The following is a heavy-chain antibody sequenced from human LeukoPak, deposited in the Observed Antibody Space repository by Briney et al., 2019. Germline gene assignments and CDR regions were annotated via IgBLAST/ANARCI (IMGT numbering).Heavy chain of an antibody. CDR1: GFTFSNAW. V-gene: IGHV3-15*01. Sequence: GGSLRLSCVASGFTFSNAWMSWVRQAPGKGLEWVGRIKSKTDGGTKDYTALVKGRFSISRDDSKNTLYLQMNSLKTEDTAVYYCTTGKVRESWGQGTLVTVSS. CDR3: TTGKVRES. J-gene: IGHJ4*02. CDR2: IKSKTDGGTK. D-gene: IGHD3-10*01.